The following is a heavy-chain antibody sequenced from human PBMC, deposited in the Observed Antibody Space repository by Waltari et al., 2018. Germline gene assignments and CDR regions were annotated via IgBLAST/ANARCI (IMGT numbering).Heavy chain of an antibody. CDR3: ALKGEAVAGTAFDI. J-gene: IGHJ3*02. D-gene: IGHD6-19*01. V-gene: IGHV1-69*13. CDR2: IIPIFGTA. Sequence: QVQLVQSGAEVKKPGSSVKVSCKASGGTFSSYAISWVRQAPGQGLEWRGWIIPIFGTANYAQKFQGRVTITADESTSTAYMELSSLRSEDTAVYYCALKGEAVAGTAFDIWGQGTMVTVSS. CDR1: GGTFSSYA.